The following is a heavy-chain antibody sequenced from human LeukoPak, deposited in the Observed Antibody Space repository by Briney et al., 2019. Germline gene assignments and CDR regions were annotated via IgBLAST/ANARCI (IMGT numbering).Heavy chain of an antibody. CDR3: ARGRRRGVYYDSSGYHH. J-gene: IGHJ5*02. Sequence: GGSLRLSCAASGFTFSSYAMNWVRQAPGKGLEWVSYISTSSSTIHYADSVRGRFTISRDNAKNSLYLQMNSLRAEDTAVYYCARGRRRGVYYDSSGYHHWGQGTLVTVSS. CDR1: GFTFSSYA. V-gene: IGHV3-48*01. CDR2: ISTSSSTI. D-gene: IGHD3-22*01.